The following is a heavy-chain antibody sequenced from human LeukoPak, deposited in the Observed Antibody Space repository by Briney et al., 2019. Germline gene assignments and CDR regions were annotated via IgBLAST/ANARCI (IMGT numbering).Heavy chain of an antibody. Sequence: ASVKVSCKASGCTFTGYYMHWVRQAPGQGLEWMGWINPNSGGTNYAQKFQGRVTMTRDTSISTAYMELSRLRSDDTAVYYCARVRVGAAAESEFDYWGQGTLVTVSS. CDR2: INPNSGGT. CDR1: GCTFTGYY. D-gene: IGHD6-13*01. J-gene: IGHJ4*02. CDR3: ARVRVGAAAESEFDY. V-gene: IGHV1-2*02.